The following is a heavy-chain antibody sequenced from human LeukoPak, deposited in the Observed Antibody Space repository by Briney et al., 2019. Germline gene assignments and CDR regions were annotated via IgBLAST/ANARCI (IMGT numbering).Heavy chain of an antibody. CDR2: IYTSGST. J-gene: IGHJ4*02. CDR3: ARGGIAAGPFDY. V-gene: IGHV4-4*07. CDR1: GGSISSYY. Sequence: SETLSLTCTVSGGSISSYYWSWIRQPAGKGLEWIGRIYTSGSTNYNPSLKSRVTISVDTSKNQFSLKLSSVTAADTAVYYCARGGIAAGPFDYWGQGTLVTVSS. D-gene: IGHD6-13*01.